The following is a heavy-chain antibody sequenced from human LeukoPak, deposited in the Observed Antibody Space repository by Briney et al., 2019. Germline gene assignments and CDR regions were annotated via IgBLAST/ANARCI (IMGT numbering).Heavy chain of an antibody. J-gene: IGHJ4*02. CDR1: GYTFTSYG. Sequence: ASVKVSCKASGYTFTSYGMSWVRQAPGQGLEWMGWISTYNGNTNYAQKFQGRVTMTTDTSTNTAYMELRSLRSGDTAVYYCAARSGTYPYYLDYWGQGTLVTVSS. D-gene: IGHD3-10*01. CDR2: ISTYNGNT. V-gene: IGHV1-18*04. CDR3: AARSGTYPYYLDY.